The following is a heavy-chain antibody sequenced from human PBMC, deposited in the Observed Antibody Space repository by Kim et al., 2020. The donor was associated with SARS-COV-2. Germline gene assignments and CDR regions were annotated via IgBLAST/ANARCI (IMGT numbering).Heavy chain of an antibody. J-gene: IGHJ4*02. CDR2: INHSGST. D-gene: IGHD3-10*01. Sequence: SETLSLTCAVYGGSFSGYYWSWIRQPPGKGLEWIGEINHSGSTNYNPSLKSRVTISVDTSKNQFSLKLSSVTAADTAVYYCARCRDPGSYYRGWGQGTLVTVSS. CDR1: GGSFSGYY. CDR3: ARCRDPGSYYRG. V-gene: IGHV4-34*01.